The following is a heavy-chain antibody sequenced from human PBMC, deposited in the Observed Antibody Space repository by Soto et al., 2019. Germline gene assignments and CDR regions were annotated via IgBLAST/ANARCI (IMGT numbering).Heavy chain of an antibody. CDR2: IIPIFNTA. V-gene: IGHV1-69*06. CDR3: ARGLVVPAGIRYYYYGMDV. J-gene: IGHJ6*02. Sequence: SVKVSCKASGGTFSNYAISWVRQAPGQGLEWMGGIIPIFNTANYAQKFQVRDTMNPDKSTSTAYMELSSLRSEDTAVYYCARGLVVPAGIRYYYYGMDVWGQ. CDR1: GGTFSNYA. D-gene: IGHD2-2*01.